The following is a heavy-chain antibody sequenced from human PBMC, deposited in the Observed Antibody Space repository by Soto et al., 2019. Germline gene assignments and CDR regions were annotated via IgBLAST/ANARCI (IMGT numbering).Heavy chain of an antibody. Sequence: GESLKISCADSGFTFSSYGMHWVRQAPGKGLEWVAVISYDGSNKYYADSVKGRCTISRDNSKNTLYLQMNSLRAEDTAVYYCSKKTDYSGGTCYSPYCNYCTDVWGQGTTVTVSS. D-gene: IGHD2-15*01. V-gene: IGHV3-30*18. J-gene: IGHJ6*02. CDR3: SKKTDYSGGTCYSPYCNYCTDV. CDR1: GFTFSSYG. CDR2: ISYDGSNK.